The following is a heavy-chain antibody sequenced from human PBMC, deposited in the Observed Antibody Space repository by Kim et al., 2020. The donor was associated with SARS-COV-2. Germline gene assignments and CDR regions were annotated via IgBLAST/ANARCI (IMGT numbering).Heavy chain of an antibody. CDR3: TTDRRRGWYYY. V-gene: IGHV4-61*09. J-gene: IGHJ4*02. Sequence: SETLSLTCTVSGASITRDNYYWGWIRQPTGKGLEWIGQIYTSGSPNYSPSLKSRVTISRDTSKNQFSLTLTSVTAADTAIYFCTTDRRRGWYYYWGQGIMVTVSS. CDR2: IYTSGSP. CDR1: GASITRDNYY. D-gene: IGHD6-19*01.